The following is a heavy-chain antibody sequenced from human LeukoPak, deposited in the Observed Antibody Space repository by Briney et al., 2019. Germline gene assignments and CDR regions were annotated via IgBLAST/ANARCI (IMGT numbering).Heavy chain of an antibody. J-gene: IGHJ3*02. CDR2: FYYTGST. V-gene: IGHV4-39*01. CDR3: ARRSGTYHAFDI. Sequence: SETLSLTCTVSGGSISSNGYYWGWIRQPPGKGLEWIGSFYYTGSTFYSPSLKSRVTISVDTSKNQFSLKLGSVTAADTAVYYCARRSGTYHAFDIWGQGTMVTVSS. D-gene: IGHD1-26*01. CDR1: GGSISSNGYY.